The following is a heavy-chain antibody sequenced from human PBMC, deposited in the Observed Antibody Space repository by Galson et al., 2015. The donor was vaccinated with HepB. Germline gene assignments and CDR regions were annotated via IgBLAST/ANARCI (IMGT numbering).Heavy chain of an antibody. Sequence: SVKVPCKASGYSFTSFDITWVRQAPGQGLEWMGWTNLNSDNTGYAQKFQGRVTMTRNISTSTAYMELSSLRSEDTAVYYCARVYNEAYYYYCMDVWGKGTTVTVSS. CDR1: GYSFTSFD. D-gene: IGHD5-24*01. CDR3: ARVYNEAYYYYCMDV. CDR2: TNLNSDNT. J-gene: IGHJ6*03. V-gene: IGHV1-8*01.